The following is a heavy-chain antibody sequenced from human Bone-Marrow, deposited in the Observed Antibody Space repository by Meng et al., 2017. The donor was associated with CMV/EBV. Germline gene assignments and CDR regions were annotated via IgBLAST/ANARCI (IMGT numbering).Heavy chain of an antibody. J-gene: IGHJ4*02. D-gene: IGHD2-2*01. CDR1: GFTFSSYA. V-gene: IGHV3-7*04. CDR3: ARAYRGARDY. CDR2: IKEDESEI. Sequence: GGSLRLSCAASGFTFSSYAMNWVRQAPGKGLEWVASIKEDESEIYYLDLVKGRFTISRDNAKNSLYLQMDDLRAEDTAVYFCARAYRGARDYWGRGTLVTVSS.